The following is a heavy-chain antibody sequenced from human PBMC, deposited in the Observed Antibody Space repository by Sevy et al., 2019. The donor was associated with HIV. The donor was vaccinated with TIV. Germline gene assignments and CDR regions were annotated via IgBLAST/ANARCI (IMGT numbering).Heavy chain of an antibody. Sequence: ASVKVSCKASGYSFTGYYIHWVRQATGQGLEWMGWINPNNGGTNFAQEFQGRVTMTRDTSISTFYMELSMLKSDDTAVYYCARAPVYCRGGNCYPYHFDYWGQGTLVTVSS. CDR3: ARAPVYCRGGNCYPYHFDY. CDR1: GYSFTGYY. D-gene: IGHD2-15*01. CDR2: INPNNGGT. V-gene: IGHV1-2*02. J-gene: IGHJ4*02.